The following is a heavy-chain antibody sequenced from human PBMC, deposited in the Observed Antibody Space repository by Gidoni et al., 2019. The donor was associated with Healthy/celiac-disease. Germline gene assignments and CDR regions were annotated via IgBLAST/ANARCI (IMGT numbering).Heavy chain of an antibody. D-gene: IGHD3-3*01. CDR2: INHSGST. Sequence: QVLLQQWGAGLLKPSETLSLTCAVYGGSFSGYYWSWIRQPPGKGLEWIGEINHSGSTNYNPSLKSRVTISVDTSKNQFSLKLSSVTAADTAVYYCARGPPKLRFLEWLSVRGHAFDIWGQGTMVTVSS. CDR1: GGSFSGYY. V-gene: IGHV4-34*01. CDR3: ARGPPKLRFLEWLSVRGHAFDI. J-gene: IGHJ3*02.